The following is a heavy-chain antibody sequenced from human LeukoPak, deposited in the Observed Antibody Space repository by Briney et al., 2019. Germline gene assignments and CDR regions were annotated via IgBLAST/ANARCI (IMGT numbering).Heavy chain of an antibody. CDR3: ARGGGVDP. Sequence: SETLSLTCTVSGGSISSSSYYWGWIRPPPGKGLEWIGSIYYSGSTYYHPSLKSRVTISVDTSKNQFALKLSSVTAADTAVYYCARGGGVDPWGQGTLVTVSS. J-gene: IGHJ5*02. CDR1: GGSISSSSYY. CDR2: IYYSGST. V-gene: IGHV4-39*01. D-gene: IGHD3-16*01.